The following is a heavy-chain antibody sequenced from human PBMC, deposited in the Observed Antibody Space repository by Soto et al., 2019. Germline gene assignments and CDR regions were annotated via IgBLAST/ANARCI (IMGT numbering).Heavy chain of an antibody. Sequence: SETLSLTCSVSGDSTTSDAYYWGWIRQPPGKGLEWLGSIYYSGYTYYNPSLKSRVTISVDRSRNQFSLNLRSVTAADTAVYFCARVGDTAMVRDNYYYGMDVWGQGTTVTVSS. CDR1: GDSTTSDAYY. D-gene: IGHD5-18*01. CDR2: IYYSGYT. J-gene: IGHJ6*02. CDR3: ARVGDTAMVRDNYYYGMDV. V-gene: IGHV4-39*01.